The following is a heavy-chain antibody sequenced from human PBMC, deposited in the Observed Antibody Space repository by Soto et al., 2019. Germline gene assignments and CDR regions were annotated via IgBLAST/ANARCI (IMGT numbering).Heavy chain of an antibody. CDR2: IIPMFGRA. D-gene: IGHD2-8*01. V-gene: IGHV1-69*06. Sequence: QVQLVQSGAEVKKPGSSVKVSCKVSGDTFNSHAITWVRQAPGQGLEWMGRIIPMFGRANYAQKFQGRVTITADTSNSTAYRELRSVRPEDTAVYYCARSKGVGLGIDAFDIWGQGTMVTGSS. J-gene: IGHJ3*02. CDR3: ARSKGVGLGIDAFDI. CDR1: GDTFNSHA.